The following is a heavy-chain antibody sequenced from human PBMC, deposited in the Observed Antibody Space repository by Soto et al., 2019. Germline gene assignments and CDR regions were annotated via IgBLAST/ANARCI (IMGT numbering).Heavy chain of an antibody. CDR1: GGTFSSYA. J-gene: IGHJ4*02. CDR3: ARRPSSGYYYFDY. V-gene: IGHV1-69*01. Sequence: QVQLVQSGAEVKKPGSSGKVSCKVSGGTFSSYAIGWGRQAPGQGLEWMGGIIPILGTANYAQKFQGRVTITADESTSTAYMELSSLRSEDTAVYYCARRPSSGYYYFDYWGQGTLVTVSS. D-gene: IGHD3-22*01. CDR2: IIPILGTA.